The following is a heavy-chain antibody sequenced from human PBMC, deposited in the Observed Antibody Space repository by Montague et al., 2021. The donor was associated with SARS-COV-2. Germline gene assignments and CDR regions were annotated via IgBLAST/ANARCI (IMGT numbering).Heavy chain of an antibody. CDR2: IYYSGRT. Sequence: SETLSLTCTVSGGSISSYYWNWIRQPPGKGLEWIGYIYYSGRTNYNSSLKSRVTISVDTSKNQFSLKLSSVTAADTAVYYCARGGGSGDRYYFDYWGQGSLVTVSS. D-gene: IGHD6-19*01. V-gene: IGHV4-59*01. J-gene: IGHJ4*02. CDR1: GGSISSYY. CDR3: ARGGGSGDRYYFDY.